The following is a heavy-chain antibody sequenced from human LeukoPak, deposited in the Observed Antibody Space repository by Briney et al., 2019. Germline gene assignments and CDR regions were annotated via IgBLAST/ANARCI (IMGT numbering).Heavy chain of an antibody. D-gene: IGHD2-15*01. CDR1: GGSISSYY. J-gene: IGHJ6*03. CDR2: IYTSGST. CDR3: AREYYCSGGSCYYYYMDV. Sequence: SETLSLTCTVSGGSISSYYWSWIRQPAGKGLEWIVRIYTSGSTNYNPSLKSRVTMSVDTSKNQFSLKLSSVTAADTAVYYCAREYYCSGGSCYYYYMDVWGKGTTVTVSS. V-gene: IGHV4-4*07.